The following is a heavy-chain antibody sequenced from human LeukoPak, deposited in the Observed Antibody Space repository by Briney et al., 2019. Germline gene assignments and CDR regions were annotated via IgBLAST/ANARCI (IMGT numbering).Heavy chain of an antibody. CDR2: MNPNSGNT. V-gene: IGHV1-8*01. Sequence: ASVKVSCKASGYTFTSYDINGVRQATGQGLEWMGWMNPNSGNTGYAQKFQGRVTMTRNTSISTAYMELSSLRSEDTAVYYCARGRLYYYGSGSYKVDPWGQGTLVTVSS. CDR3: ARGRLYYYGSGSYKVDP. J-gene: IGHJ5*02. CDR1: GYTFTSYD. D-gene: IGHD3-10*01.